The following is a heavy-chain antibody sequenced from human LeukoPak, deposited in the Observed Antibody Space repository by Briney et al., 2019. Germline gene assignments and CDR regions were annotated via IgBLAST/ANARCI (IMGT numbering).Heavy chain of an antibody. Sequence: GGSLRLSCAASGFTFSTYWMSWVRQGPGKGLEWVANITQDGSEKNYVDSVKGRFTISRDNAKNSLYLQMNSLRAEDTAVYYCARGNSGTYDNWFDPWGQGTLVTVSS. V-gene: IGHV3-7*05. D-gene: IGHD1-26*01. CDR1: GFTFSTYW. CDR2: ITQDGSEK. J-gene: IGHJ5*02. CDR3: ARGNSGTYDNWFDP.